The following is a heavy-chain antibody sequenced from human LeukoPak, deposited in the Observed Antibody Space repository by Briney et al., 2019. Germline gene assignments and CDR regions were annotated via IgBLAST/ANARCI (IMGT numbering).Heavy chain of an antibody. CDR1: GYTFSRYY. D-gene: IGHD6-19*01. Sequence: ASVKVSCKASGYTFSRYYLHWVRQAPGQGLEWMGLINPSGGSTNNAQKFQGRVTMTRDMSTSTVYMELSSLRSEDTAVYYCAMARLNSSGSIDYWGQGTLVTVSS. CDR3: AMARLNSSGSIDY. V-gene: IGHV1-46*01. CDR2: INPSGGST. J-gene: IGHJ4*02.